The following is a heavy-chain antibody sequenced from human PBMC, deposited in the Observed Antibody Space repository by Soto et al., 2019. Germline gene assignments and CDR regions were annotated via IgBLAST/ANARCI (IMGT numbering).Heavy chain of an antibody. CDR3: AKEPRRGVLVLWFRAFEFDP. CDR1: GFTFSSYG. D-gene: IGHD3-10*01. V-gene: IGHV3-30*18. Sequence: QVQLVESGGGVVQPGRSLRLSCAASGFTFSSYGMHWVRQAPGKGLEWVAVISYDGSNKYYADSVKGRFTISRDNSKNTLYLQMNSLTAEETAVYYCAKEPRRGVLVLWFRAFEFDPWGQGTLVTVS. CDR2: ISYDGSNK. J-gene: IGHJ5*02.